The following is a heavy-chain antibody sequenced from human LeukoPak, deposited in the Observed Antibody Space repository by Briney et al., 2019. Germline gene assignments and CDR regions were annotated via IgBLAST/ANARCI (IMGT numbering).Heavy chain of an antibody. CDR2: ISGSGDST. D-gene: IGHD2-2*01. Sequence: AGGSLRLSCAASGFTYSSYAMSWVRQAPGKGLEWVSSISGSGDSTYYADSVKGRFTISRDNSKNTLYLQMNSLRAEDTAVYYCAKAGKVVPAANLWFDPWGQGTLVTVPS. CDR1: GFTYSSYA. J-gene: IGHJ5*02. V-gene: IGHV3-23*01. CDR3: AKAGKVVPAANLWFDP.